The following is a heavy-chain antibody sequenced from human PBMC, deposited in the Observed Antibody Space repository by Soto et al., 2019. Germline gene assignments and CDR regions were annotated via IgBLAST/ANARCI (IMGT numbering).Heavy chain of an antibody. J-gene: IGHJ4*02. CDR2: SNSDGRST. Sequence: GGSLRLSCAASGFTFSTYWIHWVRQAPGKGLVWVSRSNSDGRSTDHADSVKGRFTISRDNAKNTLYLQMNSLRVEDTAVYYCARETSSWSLDYWGQGMLVTVSS. CDR3: ARETSSWSLDY. V-gene: IGHV3-74*01. CDR1: GFTFSTYW. D-gene: IGHD6-13*01.